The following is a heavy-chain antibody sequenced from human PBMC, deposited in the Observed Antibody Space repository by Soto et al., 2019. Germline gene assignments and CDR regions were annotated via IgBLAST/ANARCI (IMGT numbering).Heavy chain of an antibody. J-gene: IGHJ2*01. V-gene: IGHV4-39*01. CDR2: IYYSGTT. Sequence: SETLSLTCTVSGGSTRSNNYYWGWIRQPPGKGLEWIGSIYYSGTTYYNPSLKSRVNIFVDTSKNQFSLKLTSVTAADTAMYYCARQVASGYWYFDLWGRGTLVTVSS. D-gene: IGHD3-10*01. CDR1: GGSTRSNNYY. CDR3: ARQVASGYWYFDL.